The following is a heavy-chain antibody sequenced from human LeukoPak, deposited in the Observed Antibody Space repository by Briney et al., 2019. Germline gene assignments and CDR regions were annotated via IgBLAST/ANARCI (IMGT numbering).Heavy chain of an antibody. Sequence: ASVKVSCKAFGSPFTRSGTSSGRQAPGQGLRCWGWIRAYNGNTNYAKKLPGRVTITTDTSTSTAYMELRSLRYDDTAVYYCARFWREFWGFDYWGQGTLVTVSS. V-gene: IGHV1-18*01. J-gene: IGHJ4*02. CDR3: ARFWREFWGFDY. CDR1: GSPFTRSG. CDR2: IRAYNGNT. D-gene: IGHD3-16*01.